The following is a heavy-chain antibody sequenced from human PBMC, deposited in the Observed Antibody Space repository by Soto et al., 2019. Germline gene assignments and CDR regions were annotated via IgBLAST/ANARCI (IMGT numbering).Heavy chain of an antibody. CDR1: GFTFSSYA. J-gene: IGHJ5*02. V-gene: IGHV3-23*01. CDR3: AKAWGAGEAAGPFHP. CDR2: ISGSGGNT. D-gene: IGHD6-13*01. Sequence: EVQLLESGGGLVQPGGSLRLSCAASGFTFSSYAMSWVRQAPGKGLEWVSAISGSGGNTYYADSVKGRFTISRDNSKNTLYLQMNSLRAEDTAVYYCAKAWGAGEAAGPFHPWGQGTLVTVSS.